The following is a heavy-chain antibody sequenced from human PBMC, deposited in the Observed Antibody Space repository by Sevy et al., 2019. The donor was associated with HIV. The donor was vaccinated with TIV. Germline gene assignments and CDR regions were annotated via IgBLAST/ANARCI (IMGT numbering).Heavy chain of an antibody. CDR2: INPNSGGT. CDR3: AREGITIFGVAPNYYYYYYMDV. D-gene: IGHD3-3*01. V-gene: IGHV1-2*04. CDR1: GYTFTGYY. Sequence: ASVKVPCKASGYTFTGYYMHWMRQAPGQGLEWMGWINPNSGGTNYAQKFQGWVTMTRDTSISTAYMELSRLRSDDTAVYYCAREGITIFGVAPNYYYYYYMDVWGKGTTVTVSS. J-gene: IGHJ6*03.